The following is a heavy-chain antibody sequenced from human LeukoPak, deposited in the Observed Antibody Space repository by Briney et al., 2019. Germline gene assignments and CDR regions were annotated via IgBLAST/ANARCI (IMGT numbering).Heavy chain of an antibody. CDR3: VKDRKRWLVYFDD. D-gene: IGHD6-19*01. J-gene: IGHJ4*02. V-gene: IGHV3-30*02. CDR1: GFIFSSSV. Sequence: GGSLRLSCVTSGFIFSSSVMHWVRQAPGKGLEWVAFIRNDGSDKYYVDSVEGRFTISRDNSKNTVYLHMNSLRADDTAVYYCVKDRKRWLVYFDDWGQGTLVTVSS. CDR2: IRNDGSDK.